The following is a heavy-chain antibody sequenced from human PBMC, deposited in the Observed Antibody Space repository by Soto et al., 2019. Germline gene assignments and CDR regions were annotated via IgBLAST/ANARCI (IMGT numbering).Heavy chain of an antibody. CDR2: IYYSGST. CDR1: GGSISSYY. CDR3: ARLHSWIIDY. J-gene: IGHJ4*02. D-gene: IGHD1-20*01. V-gene: IGHV4-59*08. Sequence: PSETLSLTCTVSGGSISSYYWSWIRQPPGKGLEWIGYIYYSGSTNYNPSLKSRVTISVDTSKNQFSLKLSSVTAADTAVYYCARLHSWIIDYWGQGALVTVSS.